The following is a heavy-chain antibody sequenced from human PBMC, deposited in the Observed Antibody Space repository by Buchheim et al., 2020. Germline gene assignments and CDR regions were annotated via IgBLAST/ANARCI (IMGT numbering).Heavy chain of an antibody. V-gene: IGHV4-34*01. CDR2: INHSGST. CDR3: TRGHIKSSGYYGPSDY. D-gene: IGHD3-22*01. J-gene: IGHJ4*02. Sequence: QVQLQQWGAGLLKPSETLSLTCAVYGGSFSGYYWSWIRQPPGKGLEWIGEINHSGSTNYNPSLKSRVTISVDTSKNQFSLQLSSVTAADTAVYYCTRGHIKSSGYYGPSDYWGQGTL. CDR1: GGSFSGYY.